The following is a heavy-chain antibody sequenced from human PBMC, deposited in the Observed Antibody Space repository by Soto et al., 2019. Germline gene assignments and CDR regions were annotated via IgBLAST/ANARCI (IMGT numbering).Heavy chain of an antibody. CDR2: TSNSGST. D-gene: IGHD2-2*01. V-gene: IGHV4-31*03. CDR1: GGSITSSGYY. J-gene: IGHJ4*02. CDR3: PRGGGSTKVDY. Sequence: QVQLQESGPGLVKPSQTLSLTCTVSGGSITSSGYYWSWIRQHPGEGLEWIGFTSNSGSTSYNPSLKSCVTLSVDTSANQFSLHRKSVTAADTAVYYCPRGGGSTKVDYWGQGTLVTVSP.